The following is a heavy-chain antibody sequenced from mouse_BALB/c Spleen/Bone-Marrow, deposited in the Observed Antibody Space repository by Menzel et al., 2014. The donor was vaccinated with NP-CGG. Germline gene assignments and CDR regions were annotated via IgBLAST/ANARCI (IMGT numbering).Heavy chain of an antibody. CDR1: GYIFISYV. CDR3: TSGYGNCHWFAY. D-gene: IGHD2-1*01. V-gene: IGHV1-14*01. J-gene: IGHJ3*01. CDR2: INPYNDGT. Sequence: EVQLQQSGPELVKPGASVKMSCKASGYIFISYVMHWVKQKPGQGLEWIGYINPYNDGTKYNEKFKGKATLTSDKSSSTAYMELSSLTSEDSAVYYCTSGYGNCHWFAYWRQATLVTVTA.